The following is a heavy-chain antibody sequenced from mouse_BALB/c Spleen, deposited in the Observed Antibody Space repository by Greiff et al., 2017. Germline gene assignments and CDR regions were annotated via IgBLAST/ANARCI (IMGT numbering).Heavy chain of an antibody. D-gene: IGHD1-1*01. Sequence: EVKVVESGGGLVQPGGSLKLSCAASGFTFSSYTMSWVRQTPEKRLEWVAYISNGGGSTYYPDTVKGRFTISRDNARNILYLQMSSLRSEDTAMYYCARGRYGSPYYAMDYWGQGTSVTVSS. J-gene: IGHJ4*01. CDR2: ISNGGGST. CDR3: ARGRYGSPYYAMDY. CDR1: GFTFSSYT. V-gene: IGHV5-12-2*01.